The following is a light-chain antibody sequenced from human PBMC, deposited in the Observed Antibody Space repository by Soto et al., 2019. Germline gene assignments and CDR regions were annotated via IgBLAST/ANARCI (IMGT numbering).Light chain of an antibody. J-gene: IGKJ5*01. Sequence: IVLTQSPGTLSLSPGETVTLSCRASQSVTTRLACYQHKPGQAPTLLMSGASNRASGVPVRFSGSGSGTDFTLTITRLEPEDFALYYCQQYGGSPITFGLGTRLEIK. V-gene: IGKV3-20*01. CDR2: GAS. CDR1: QSVTTR. CDR3: QQYGGSPIT.